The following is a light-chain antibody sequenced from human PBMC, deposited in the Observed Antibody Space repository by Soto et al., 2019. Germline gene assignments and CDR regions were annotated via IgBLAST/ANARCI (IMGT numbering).Light chain of an antibody. CDR3: HQYYSFPPT. CDR2: WAS. Sequence: DIVMTQSPDSLAVSLGERATINCKSSQSILYSSNNKNYLAWYQQKPGQTPKLLIYWASTRESGVPDRFSGSGSGTYFTLTITSLQSEDVSVYYCHQYYSFPPTFGGATKVEIK. J-gene: IGKJ4*01. V-gene: IGKV4-1*01. CDR1: QSILYSSNNKNY.